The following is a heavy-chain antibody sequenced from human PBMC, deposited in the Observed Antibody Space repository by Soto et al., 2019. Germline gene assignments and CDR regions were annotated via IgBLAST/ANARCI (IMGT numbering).Heavy chain of an antibody. CDR3: TRDWEITVSTWSFGGF. D-gene: IGHD3-10*01. Sequence: QVQLVQSGAEVKKPGSSVKVSCKASGGTFSPYTINWVRQAPGQGLEWMGRIIPFHGVTNYAQKFQARVTITEDKSTRTAYMELSGLRFEATAMYYCTRDWEITVSTWSFGGFWGRGTLVTVSS. V-gene: IGHV1-69*08. CDR1: GGTFSPYT. J-gene: IGHJ4*02. CDR2: IIPFHGVT.